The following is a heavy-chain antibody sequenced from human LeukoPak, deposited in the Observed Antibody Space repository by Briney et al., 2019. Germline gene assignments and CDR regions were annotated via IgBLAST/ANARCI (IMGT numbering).Heavy chain of an antibody. CDR3: PTAAGIRYFDWLFPPGKMHYFDY. Sequence: ASVKVSCKASGYTFISYDINWVRQATGQGLEWMGWMNPNSGNTGYAQKFQGRVTITRNTSISTAYMELSSLRSEDTAVFFCPTAAGIRYFDWLFPPGKMHYFDYWGQGTLVTVSS. J-gene: IGHJ4*02. V-gene: IGHV1-8*03. CDR2: MNPNSGNT. CDR1: GYTFISYD. D-gene: IGHD3-9*01.